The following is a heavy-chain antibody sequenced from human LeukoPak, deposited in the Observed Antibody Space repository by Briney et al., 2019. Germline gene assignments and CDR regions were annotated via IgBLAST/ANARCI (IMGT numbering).Heavy chain of an antibody. D-gene: IGHD7-27*01. CDR3: ARDRDWGCSYCSD. V-gene: IGHV3-33*01. J-gene: IGHJ4*02. Sequence: GGSLRLSCAASGFTFSSYGMHWVRQAPGKGLEWVAVIWFDGSNKYYADSVKGRFTISRDNSKNTLYLQMNSLRAEDTAVYYCARDRDWGCSYCSDWGQGTLVTVSS. CDR1: GFTFSSYG. CDR2: IWFDGSNK.